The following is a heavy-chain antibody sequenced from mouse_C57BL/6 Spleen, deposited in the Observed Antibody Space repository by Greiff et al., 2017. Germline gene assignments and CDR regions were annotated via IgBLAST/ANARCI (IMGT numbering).Heavy chain of an antibody. J-gene: IGHJ2*01. V-gene: IGHV5-6*01. CDR2: ISSGGSYT. D-gene: IGHD2-3*01. CDR3: ARDDGNYFDY. CDR1: GFTFSSYG. Sequence: EVMLVASGGDLVKPGGSLKLSCAASGFTFSSYGMSWVRQTPDKRLEWVATISSGGSYTYYPDSVKGRFTISRDNAKNTLYLQMSSLKSEDTAMYYCARDDGNYFDYWGQGTTLTVSS.